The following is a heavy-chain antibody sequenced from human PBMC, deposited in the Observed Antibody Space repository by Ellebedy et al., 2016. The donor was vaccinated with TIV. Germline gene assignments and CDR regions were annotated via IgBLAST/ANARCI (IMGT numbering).Heavy chain of an antibody. V-gene: IGHV4-59*01. CDR1: DGSISNFH. CDR2: IHYTGST. D-gene: IGHD5-24*01. CDR3: ASGRWLPLPGS. J-gene: IGHJ5*02. Sequence: MPSETLSLTCTVSDGSISNFHWSWIRQPPGKGLEWIGYIHYTGSTNYNPSLKSRVTISVDTSKNQFSLKLSSVTAADTAVYYCASGRWLPLPGSWGQGTLVTVSS.